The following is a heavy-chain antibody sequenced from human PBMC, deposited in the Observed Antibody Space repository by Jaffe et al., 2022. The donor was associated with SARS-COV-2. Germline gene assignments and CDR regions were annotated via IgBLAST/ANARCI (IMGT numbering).Heavy chain of an antibody. D-gene: IGHD3-22*01. V-gene: IGHV3-66*02. CDR1: GFTVSNNY. CDR2: IYSGDNT. Sequence: EVQLVESGGGLVQPGGSLRLSCAASGFTVSNNYMTWVRQAPGKGLEWVSVIYSGDNTYYTDSVKGRFTISRDSSKNTVYLQMNSLRPEDTAVYYCARDSYRGDSRDPYWGQGTLVTVSS. J-gene: IGHJ4*02. CDR3: ARDSYRGDSRDPY.